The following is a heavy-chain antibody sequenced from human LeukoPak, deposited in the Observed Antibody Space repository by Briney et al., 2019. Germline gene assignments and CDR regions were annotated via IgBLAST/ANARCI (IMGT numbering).Heavy chain of an antibody. V-gene: IGHV1-2*02. CDR3: ATLLSALETKP. CDR2: INPNSGGT. D-gene: IGHD3-10*01. Sequence: ASVKLSCKASGYTCTGYHMHWGRQAPGQRLQWLGWINPNSGGTNYAQKFQGRVTMTRDTSISTAYMELSRLRSDDTAVYYCATLLSALETKPWGQGTQVTVSS. J-gene: IGHJ5*02. CDR1: GYTCTGYH.